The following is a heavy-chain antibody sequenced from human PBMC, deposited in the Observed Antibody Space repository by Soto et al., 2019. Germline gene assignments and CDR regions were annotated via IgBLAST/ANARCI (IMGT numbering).Heavy chain of an antibody. V-gene: IGHV4-31*03. CDR1: GCSISSGGYY. CDR2: IYYSGST. D-gene: IGHD6-19*01. CDR3: ARPCRTEISKSGWYNWFDL. J-gene: IGHJ5*02. Sequence: TLSLTCTVSGCSISSGGYYWSWKRQHPGKGLEWTGYIYYSGSTYYNPALKSRVTISVDTSKNQFSLKLSSVTAADPAEYYCARPCRTEISKSGWYNWFDLWGQGTLVTVSS.